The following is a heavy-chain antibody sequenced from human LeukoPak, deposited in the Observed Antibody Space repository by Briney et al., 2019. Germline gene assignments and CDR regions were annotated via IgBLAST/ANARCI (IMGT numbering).Heavy chain of an antibody. Sequence: GGSLRLSCAASGHSVRSTYMTWVRQAPGEGLEWVSHVYSGGGTNYAESLKGRFSIPRDKSKTTLYLHMNSLRAEDTAVYYCVGEGKYSGQATLATVHS. CDR1: GHSVRSTY. CDR2: VYSGGGT. V-gene: IGHV3-53*01. D-gene: IGHD4-17*01. J-gene: IGHJ4*02. CDR3: VGEGKY.